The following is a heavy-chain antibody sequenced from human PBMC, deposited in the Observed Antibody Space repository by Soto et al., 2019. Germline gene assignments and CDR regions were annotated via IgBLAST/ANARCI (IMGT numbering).Heavy chain of an antibody. Sequence: QITLKESGPTLVKPTQTLTLTCTFSGFSLSTSGVGVGWIRQPPGKALEWLPLIYWDGDKRYSPSLKSRLTITKDTAKDQVVLTMTNMDPVDTATYYCAHNWYGSGGSCYYSNRFDPSGQGTLVTVSS. J-gene: IGHJ5*02. CDR3: AHNWYGSGGSCYYSNRFDP. D-gene: IGHD2-15*01. CDR2: IYWDGDK. CDR1: GFSLSTSGVG. V-gene: IGHV2-5*02.